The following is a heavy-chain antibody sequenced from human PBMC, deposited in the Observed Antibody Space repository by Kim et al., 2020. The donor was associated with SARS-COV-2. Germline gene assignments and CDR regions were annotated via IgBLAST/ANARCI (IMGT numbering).Heavy chain of an antibody. CDR1: GGTFSSYT. Sequence: SVKVSCKASGGTFSSYTISWVRQAPGQGLEWMGRIIPILGIANYAQKFQGRVTITAHKSTSTAYMELSSLRSEDTAVYYCARDLSGYCSSTSCQSAYYYYGMDVWGQGTTVTVSS. J-gene: IGHJ6*02. D-gene: IGHD2-2*01. CDR3: ARDLSGYCSSTSCQSAYYYYGMDV. CDR2: IIPILGIA. V-gene: IGHV1-69*04.